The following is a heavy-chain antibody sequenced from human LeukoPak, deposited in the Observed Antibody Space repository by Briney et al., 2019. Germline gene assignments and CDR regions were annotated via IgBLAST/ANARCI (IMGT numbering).Heavy chain of an antibody. V-gene: IGHV4-61*02. CDR2: IYTSGST. CDR3: ARDRQPYWWTNWFDP. J-gene: IGHJ5*02. Sequence: PSETLSLTCTVSGGSFSSGSNYWSRIRQPAGKGLEWIGRIYTSGSTNYNPSLKSRVTISVDTSKNQFSLKLSSVTAADTAVYYCARDRQPYWWTNWFDPWGEGNLVTVSS. CDR1: GGSFSSGSNY. D-gene: IGHD2-8*02.